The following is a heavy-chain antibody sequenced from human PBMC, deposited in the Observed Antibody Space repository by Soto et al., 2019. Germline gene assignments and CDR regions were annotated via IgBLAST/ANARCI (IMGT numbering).Heavy chain of an antibody. CDR3: ARDTSKLVATKGGACMDV. D-gene: IGHD5-12*01. J-gene: IGHJ6*02. Sequence: GASVKVSCKASGGTFSSYAISWARQAPGQGLEWMGGIIPIFGTANYAQKFQGRVTITADESTSTAYMELSSLRSEDTAVYYCARDTSKLVATKGGACMDVWGQGTTVAVSS. CDR2: IIPIFGTA. V-gene: IGHV1-69*13. CDR1: GGTFSSYA.